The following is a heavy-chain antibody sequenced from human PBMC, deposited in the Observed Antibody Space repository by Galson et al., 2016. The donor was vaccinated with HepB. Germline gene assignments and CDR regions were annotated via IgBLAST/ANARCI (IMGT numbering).Heavy chain of an antibody. J-gene: IGHJ4*02. CDR1: GFTFRSYA. CDR2: IWYDGSVK. CDR3: TRERAPGEGRNDVDY. Sequence: SLRLSCAASGFTFRSYAMHWVRQAPGKGLEWVAVIWYDGSVKYYAASVKGRFTISRGNSKNTLYLELNSLRADDTAVYYCTRERAPGEGRNDVDYWGQGTLVTVSS. V-gene: IGHV3-33*01. D-gene: IGHD1-1*01.